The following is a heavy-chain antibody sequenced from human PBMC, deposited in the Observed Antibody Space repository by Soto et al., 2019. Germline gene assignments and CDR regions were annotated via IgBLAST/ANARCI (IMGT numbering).Heavy chain of an antibody. Sequence: QVQLVQSGAEVKKPGASVKVSCKASGYTFTSYGISWVRQAPGQGLEWMGWISAYNGNTNYAQKLQGRVTMTTDTSTSTAYMERRSLRSDDTAVYYCARDQRQWLVLQMFDYWGQGTLVTVSS. D-gene: IGHD6-19*01. CDR3: ARDQRQWLVLQMFDY. V-gene: IGHV1-18*01. CDR2: ISAYNGNT. J-gene: IGHJ4*02. CDR1: GYTFTSYG.